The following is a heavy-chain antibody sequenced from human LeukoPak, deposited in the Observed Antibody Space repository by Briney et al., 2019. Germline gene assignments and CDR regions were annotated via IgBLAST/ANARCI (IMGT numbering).Heavy chain of an antibody. CDR2: IYYTGGA. CDR1: GGSISSSDYY. Sequence: SETLSLTCTVSGGSISSSDYYWGWIRQPPGKGLEWIGSIYYTGGAYYNPSLESRVTISVDTSKNQFSLRLTSVAAADTAVYFCARRNTYSHDSSGYLFDYWGQGTLVTVSS. V-gene: IGHV4-39*01. D-gene: IGHD3-22*01. CDR3: ARRNTYSHDSSGYLFDY. J-gene: IGHJ4*02.